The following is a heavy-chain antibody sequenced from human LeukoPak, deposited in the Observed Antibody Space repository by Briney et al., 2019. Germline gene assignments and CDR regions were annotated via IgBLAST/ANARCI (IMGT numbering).Heavy chain of an antibody. J-gene: IGHJ4*02. Sequence: GGSLRLSCAASGFTFSNYAMSWVRQAPGKGLEWVSAISGSGGRTNYADSVKGRFTVSRDNSKSTLYLQMNSLRAEDTALYYCAQDLVAVVTPSHLDYWGQGSLVTVSS. CDR2: ISGSGGRT. CDR3: AQDLVAVVTPSHLDY. D-gene: IGHD4-23*01. V-gene: IGHV3-23*01. CDR1: GFTFSNYA.